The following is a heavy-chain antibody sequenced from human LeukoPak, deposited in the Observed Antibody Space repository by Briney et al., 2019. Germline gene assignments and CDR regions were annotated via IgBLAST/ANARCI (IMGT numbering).Heavy chain of an antibody. CDR1: GYTLTELS. CDR3: AATHSGPIDY. CDR2: FDPEDGET. Sequence: ASVKVSCEVSGYTLTELSMHWVRQAPGKGLEWMGGFDPEDGETIYAQKFQGRVTMTEDTSTDTAYVELSSLRSEDTAVYYCAATHSGPIDYWGQGTLVTVSS. V-gene: IGHV1-24*01. D-gene: IGHD1-26*01. J-gene: IGHJ4*02.